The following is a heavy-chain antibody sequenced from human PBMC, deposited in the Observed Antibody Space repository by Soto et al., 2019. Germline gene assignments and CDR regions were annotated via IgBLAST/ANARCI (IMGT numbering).Heavy chain of an antibody. D-gene: IGHD3-10*01. CDR3: ARHGSPRPPGNWFDS. CDR1: GYTFSTYA. V-gene: IGHV1-3*01. Sequence: QVELVQSGAEVKEPGASVKLSCKASGYTFSTYAMHWVRQAPGQSLEWMGWIIAGNKDTRSSQKFHGRVTFTSDTSANIGYMELRSLRSEDTAVYYCARHGSPRPPGNWFDSWSQGTLVTVSS. CDR2: IIAGNKDT. J-gene: IGHJ5*01.